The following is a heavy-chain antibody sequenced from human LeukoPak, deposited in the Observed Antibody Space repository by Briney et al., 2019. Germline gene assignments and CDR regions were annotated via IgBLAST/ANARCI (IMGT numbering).Heavy chain of an antibody. Sequence: PSETLSLTCTVSGGSISSCGYYWSWIRQHPGKGLEWFGFIYYSGSTYYNPSLKSRVTISVDTSKNQFSLKLSSVTAADTAVYYCARETRIGAPRRHPGYGMDVWGQGTTVTVSS. D-gene: IGHD3-3*02. V-gene: IGHV4-31*03. CDR3: ARETRIGAPRRHPGYGMDV. CDR2: IYYSGST. CDR1: GGSISSCGYY. J-gene: IGHJ6*02.